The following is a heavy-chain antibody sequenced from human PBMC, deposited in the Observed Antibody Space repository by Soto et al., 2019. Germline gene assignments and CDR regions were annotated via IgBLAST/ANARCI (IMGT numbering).Heavy chain of an antibody. CDR1: GGSISSSSYY. CDR2: IYYSGST. Sequence: SETLSLTCTVSGGSISSSSYYWGWIRQPPGKGLEWIGSIYYSGSTYYNPSLKSRVTISVDTSKNQFSLKLSSVTAADTAVYYCARHPRITMVRGVIRYYYGMDVWGQGTTVTVSS. CDR3: ARHPRITMVRGVIRYYYGMDV. V-gene: IGHV4-39*01. D-gene: IGHD3-10*01. J-gene: IGHJ6*02.